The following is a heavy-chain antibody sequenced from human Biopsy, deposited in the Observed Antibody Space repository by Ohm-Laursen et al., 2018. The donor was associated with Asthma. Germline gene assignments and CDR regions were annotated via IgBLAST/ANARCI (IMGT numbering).Heavy chain of an antibody. D-gene: IGHD3-9*01. CDR1: GFIFTNHV. CDR3: AREPYDLLTKDFDYGMDV. J-gene: IGHJ6*02. V-gene: IGHV1-3*01. Sequence: GSSVKVSCKASGFIFTNHVFHWVRQAPGQGLVWVGLINPDNGNTQYSESFQGRVSISRDTPASTVYLDVSSLRSEDTALFYCAREPYDLLTKDFDYGMDVWGQGTTVIVSS. CDR2: INPDNGNT.